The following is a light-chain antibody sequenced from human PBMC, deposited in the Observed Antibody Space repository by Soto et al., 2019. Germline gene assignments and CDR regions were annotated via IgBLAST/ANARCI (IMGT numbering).Light chain of an antibody. CDR1: QSVTTR. CDR2: GAS. J-gene: IGKJ5*01. V-gene: IGKV3-20*01. Sequence: IVLTQSPGTLSLSPGDRVTLSCRASQSVTTRLAWYQHKPGQAPRLLMSGASSRASGVPVRFSGSGSGTDFTLTISRLEPEDCALYYCQQYGGSPITFGLGTRLEIK. CDR3: QQYGGSPIT.